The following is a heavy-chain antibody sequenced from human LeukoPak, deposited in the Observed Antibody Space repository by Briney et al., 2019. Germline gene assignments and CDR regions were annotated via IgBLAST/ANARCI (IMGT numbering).Heavy chain of an antibody. J-gene: IGHJ4*02. D-gene: IGHD3-10*01. Sequence: GGPLRLSCAASGFTFSSCSMNWVRQAPGKGLEWVSSISSSSSYIYYADSVKGRFTISRDNAKNSLYLQMNSLRAEDTAVYYCARDIGYSSGSPFDYWGQGTLVTVSS. CDR1: GFTFSSCS. CDR3: ARDIGYSSGSPFDY. V-gene: IGHV3-21*01. CDR2: ISSSSSYI.